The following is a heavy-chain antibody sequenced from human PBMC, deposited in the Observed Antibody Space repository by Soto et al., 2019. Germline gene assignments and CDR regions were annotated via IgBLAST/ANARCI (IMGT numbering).Heavy chain of an antibody. Sequence: QVQLVQSGAEVKKPGASVKVSCKASGYTFTGHYIHWVRQAPEQGPEWMGEISPESGGTKYAQKLQGRVTMTTDTSTSTAYMELRSLRSDDTAVYYCARDKDHHDYWGQGTLVTVSS. CDR3: ARDKDHHDY. V-gene: IGHV1-2*02. CDR1: GYTFTGHY. J-gene: IGHJ4*02. CDR2: ISPESGGT.